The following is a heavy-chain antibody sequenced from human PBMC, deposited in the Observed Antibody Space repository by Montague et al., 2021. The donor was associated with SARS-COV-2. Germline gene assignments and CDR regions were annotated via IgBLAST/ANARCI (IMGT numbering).Heavy chain of an antibody. J-gene: IGHJ4*02. D-gene: IGHD5-12*01. V-gene: IGHV4-59*01. Sequence: SETLSLTCTVSGGSISSYYWSWIRQPPGKGLEWIGYIYYSGSTNYNPSLKSRVTISLDTSKNQFSLKLNSVTAADTAVYYCARAHSGSWAHLDNWGQGSLVTASS. CDR2: IYYSGST. CDR1: GGSISSYY. CDR3: ARAHSGSWAHLDN.